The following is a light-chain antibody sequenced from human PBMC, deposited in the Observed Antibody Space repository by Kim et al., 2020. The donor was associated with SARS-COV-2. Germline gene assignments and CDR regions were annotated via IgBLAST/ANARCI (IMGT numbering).Light chain of an antibody. Sequence: SPGERATLSCRASQSVSGTYLAWYQQKPGQAPRLLIYGASSRATGIPDRFSGSGSGTDFTLTINRLEPEDFAVYYCQQYDSSSRWTFGQGTKVE. CDR3: QQYDSSSRWT. CDR2: GAS. V-gene: IGKV3-20*01. J-gene: IGKJ1*01. CDR1: QSVSGTY.